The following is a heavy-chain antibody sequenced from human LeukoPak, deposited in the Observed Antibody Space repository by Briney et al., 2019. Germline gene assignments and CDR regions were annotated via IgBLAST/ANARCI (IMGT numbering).Heavy chain of an antibody. V-gene: IGHV3-7*01. D-gene: IGHD1-7*01. CDR3: AREDDWNYEDY. Sequence: GGSLRLSCAASGFTFSNYWMSWVRQAPGKGLEWVANIKEDGSEKYYVNSVKGRFTISRDNAKNSLYLQMNSLRAEDTAIYFCAREDDWNYEDYWGQGTLVTVSS. CDR1: GFTFSNYW. J-gene: IGHJ4*02. CDR2: IKEDGSEK.